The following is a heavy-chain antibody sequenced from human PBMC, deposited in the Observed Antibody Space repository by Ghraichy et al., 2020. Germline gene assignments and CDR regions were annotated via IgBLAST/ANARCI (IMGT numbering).Heavy chain of an antibody. V-gene: IGHV4-61*02. J-gene: IGHJ6*02. D-gene: IGHD3-10*01. Sequence: SETLSLTCTVSGGSISSGSYYWSWIRQPAGKGLEWIGRIYTSGSTNYNPSLKSRVTISVDTSKNQFSLKLNSVTAADTAVYYCARAYGSGSYPYYYYYGMDVWGQGTTVTVSS. CDR1: GGSISSGSYY. CDR3: ARAYGSGSYPYYYYYGMDV. CDR2: IYTSGST.